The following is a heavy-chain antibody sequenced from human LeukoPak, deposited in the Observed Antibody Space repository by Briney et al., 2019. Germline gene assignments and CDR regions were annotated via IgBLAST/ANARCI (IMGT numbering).Heavy chain of an antibody. Sequence: SSKYYADSVKGRFIISRDNSKNTLYLQMNSLRAEDTAVYYCARDKYGSGSYFDYWGQGTLVTVSS. D-gene: IGHD3-10*01. J-gene: IGHJ4*02. CDR2: SSK. V-gene: IGHV3-30*07. CDR3: ARDKYGSGSYFDY.